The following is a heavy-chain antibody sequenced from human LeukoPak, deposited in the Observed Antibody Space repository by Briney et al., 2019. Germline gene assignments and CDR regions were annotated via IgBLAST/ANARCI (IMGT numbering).Heavy chain of an antibody. J-gene: IGHJ4*02. CDR2: IYYSGST. CDR3: ASADSSRPDYFDY. Sequence: TSETLSLTCTVSGGSISSYYWSWIRQPPGKGLEWIGYIYYSGSTNYNPSLKSRVTISVDTSKNQFSLKLSSVTAADTAVYYCASADSSRPDYFDYWGQGTLVTVSS. CDR1: GGSISSYY. D-gene: IGHD3-22*01. V-gene: IGHV4-59*01.